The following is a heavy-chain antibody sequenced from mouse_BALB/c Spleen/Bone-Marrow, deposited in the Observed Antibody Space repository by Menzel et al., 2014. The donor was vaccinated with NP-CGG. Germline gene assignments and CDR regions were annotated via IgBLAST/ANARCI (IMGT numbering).Heavy chain of an antibody. CDR1: GYTFDYYT. CDR2: INPSSGYT. Sequence: VQLQQSGAELARPWASVKMSCKASGYTFDYYTVQWVKQRPRQGLEWIGYINPSSGYTNYNQKFKDKATLTSDKSSSTAYMQLSSLTSEDSAVYYCAREVYGSWFAYWGQGTLVTVSA. CDR3: AREVYGSWFAY. D-gene: IGHD2-2*01. J-gene: IGHJ3*01. V-gene: IGHV1-4*01.